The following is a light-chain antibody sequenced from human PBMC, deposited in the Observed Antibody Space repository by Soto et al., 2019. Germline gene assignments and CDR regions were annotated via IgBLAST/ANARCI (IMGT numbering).Light chain of an antibody. CDR3: SSYAGSNNLV. Sequence: QSVLTQPPSASGSPGQSVTISCTGTSSDVGGYNYVSWYQQHPGKAPKFMIYEVNKRPSGVPDRFSGSKSGNTASLTVSGLQAEDEGDYYCSSYAGSNNLVFGGGTKLTVL. CDR2: EVN. J-gene: IGLJ2*01. CDR1: SSDVGGYNY. V-gene: IGLV2-8*01.